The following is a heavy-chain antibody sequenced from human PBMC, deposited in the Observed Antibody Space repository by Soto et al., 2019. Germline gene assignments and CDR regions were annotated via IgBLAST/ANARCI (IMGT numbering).Heavy chain of an antibody. V-gene: IGHV5-51*01. CDR3: ARRGGYGGKSYYYYYYMDV. CDR1: GYSFTSYW. Sequence: GESLKISCKGSGYSFTSYWIGWVRQMPVKGLEWMGIIYPGDSDTRYSPSFQGQVTISADKSISTAYLQWSSLKASDTAMYYCARRGGYGGKSYYYYYYMDVWGKGTTVTVSS. CDR2: IYPGDSDT. J-gene: IGHJ6*03. D-gene: IGHD5-12*01.